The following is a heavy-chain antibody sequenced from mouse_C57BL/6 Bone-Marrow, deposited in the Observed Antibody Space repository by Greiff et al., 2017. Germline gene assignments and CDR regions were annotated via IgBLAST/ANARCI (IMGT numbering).Heavy chain of an antibody. CDR2: ISSGSSTI. V-gene: IGHV5-17*01. CDR1: GFTFSDYG. CDR3: ARSYSLDY. Sequence: DVHLVESGGGLVKPGGSLKLSCAASGFTFSDYGMHWVRQAPEKGLEWVAYISSGSSTIYYADTVKGRFTISRDNAKNTLFLQMTSLRSEDTAMYYCARSYSLDYWGQGTTLTVSS. D-gene: IGHD2-12*01. J-gene: IGHJ2*01.